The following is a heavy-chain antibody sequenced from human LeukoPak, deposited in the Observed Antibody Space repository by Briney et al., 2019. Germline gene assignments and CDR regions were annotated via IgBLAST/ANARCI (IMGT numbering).Heavy chain of an antibody. D-gene: IGHD2-2*02. CDR2: ISDSGGDT. J-gene: IGHJ4*02. CDR1: GFTFSTFA. V-gene: IGHV3-23*01. Sequence: PGGSLRLSCAASGFTFSTFAMSWVRQAPEKGLEWVSAISDSGGDTSYADSGKGRFTVSRDNSKNTLYLQMNSLRAEDTAVYYCAKSDCSSSRCYTIDCWGQGTLVTVSS. CDR3: AKSDCSSSRCYTIDC.